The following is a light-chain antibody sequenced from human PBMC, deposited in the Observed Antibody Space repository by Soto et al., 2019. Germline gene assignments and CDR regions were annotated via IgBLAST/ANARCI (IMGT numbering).Light chain of an antibody. CDR2: AAS. CDR1: QSVSGN. Sequence: EIVMTQSPATLSVSPGERATLSCRASQSVSGNLAWYQQKPGQAPRLLIYAASTRATGIPARFSGSGSGTDFTLTIRSLQSEDFAVYYCQQYNNWPPITFGPGPKVDIK. CDR3: QQYNNWPPIT. V-gene: IGKV3-15*01. J-gene: IGKJ3*01.